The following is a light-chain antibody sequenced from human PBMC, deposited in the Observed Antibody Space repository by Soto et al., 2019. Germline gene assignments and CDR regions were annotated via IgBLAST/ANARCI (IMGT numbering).Light chain of an antibody. CDR1: QSVSSA. CDR2: DAS. J-gene: IGKJ1*01. Sequence: EIVLTQSPATLSSFPGDRVTLSCRASQSVSSALVWYQQKPGQAPRLLMFDASHRATGTPDRFSGSGSGTDFTLTISRLEPEDFAVYYCHQYRSSSWTFGQGTKVDIK. CDR3: HQYRSSSWT. V-gene: IGKV3-20*01.